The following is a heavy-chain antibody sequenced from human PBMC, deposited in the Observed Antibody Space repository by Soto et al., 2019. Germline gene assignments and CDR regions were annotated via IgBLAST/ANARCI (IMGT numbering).Heavy chain of an antibody. CDR3: ARDGYRARPSWFDP. CDR1: GFSLSSYG. D-gene: IGHD6-6*01. Sequence: GFLRLSCAAAGFSLSSYGMHWVRQAPGKGLEWVAVIWYDGSNKYYADSVKGRFTISRDNSKKTLYLQMKSLRAEDTAVYYCARDGYRARPSWFDPWGQGTLVTVSS. CDR2: IWYDGSNK. J-gene: IGHJ5*02. V-gene: IGHV3-33*01.